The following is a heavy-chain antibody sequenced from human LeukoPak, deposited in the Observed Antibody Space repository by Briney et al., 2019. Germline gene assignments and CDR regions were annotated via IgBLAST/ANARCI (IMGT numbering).Heavy chain of an antibody. D-gene: IGHD5-18*01. CDR3: TTDLAAMIRAVDH. CDR1: GFTFTNAW. Sequence: GGSLRLSCAASGFTFTNAWMSWVRQAPGKGLEWVGRIKSKTDGCTTDYTAPVKGRFTISRDDSKNTLYLQMNSLETEDTAVYYCTTDLAAMIRAVDHWGQGTLVTVSS. J-gene: IGHJ4*02. V-gene: IGHV3-15*01. CDR2: IKSKTDGCTT.